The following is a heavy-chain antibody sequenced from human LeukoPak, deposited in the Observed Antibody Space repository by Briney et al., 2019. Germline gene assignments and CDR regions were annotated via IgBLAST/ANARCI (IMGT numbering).Heavy chain of an antibody. J-gene: IGHJ6*02. CDR1: GFIFSGSW. CDR3: ARDAVDTANAV. Sequence: GGSLRLSCTASGFIFSGSWMAWIRQAPGKGLVWVSHINSDGSITSYADSVKGRFTISRDNAKNTLYLQMNSLRAEDTAVYYCARDAVDTANAVWGQGTTVTVSS. CDR2: INSDGSIT. V-gene: IGHV3-74*01. D-gene: IGHD5-18*01.